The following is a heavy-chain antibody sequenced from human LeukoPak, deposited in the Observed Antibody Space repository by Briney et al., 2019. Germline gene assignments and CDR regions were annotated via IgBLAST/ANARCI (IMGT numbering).Heavy chain of an antibody. CDR3: ASDSTYYDFWSGYWIGSPAGGDYGMDV. Sequence: ASVKVSCKASGYTFTSYDIKWVRQATGQGLEWMGWMNPNSGNTGYAQKFQGRVTMTRNASISTAYMELSSLRSEDTAVYYCASDSTYYDFWSGYWIGSPAGGDYGMDVWGQGTTVTVSS. CDR2: MNPNSGNT. CDR1: GYTFTSYD. D-gene: IGHD3-3*01. V-gene: IGHV1-8*01. J-gene: IGHJ6*02.